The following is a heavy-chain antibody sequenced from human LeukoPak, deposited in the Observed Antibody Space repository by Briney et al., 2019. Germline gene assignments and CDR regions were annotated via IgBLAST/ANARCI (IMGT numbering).Heavy chain of an antibody. CDR2: ISGNGGET. D-gene: IGHD3-3*01. Sequence: GGTLRLSCAASGFTFSNYGMNWVRQAPGKGLEWVSTISGNGGETYHADSVKSRFTISRDNSKNTLYLQMSSLRAEDTAVYYCAKGAYYGDWGQGTLVTVSS. CDR1: GFTFSNYG. J-gene: IGHJ4*02. V-gene: IGHV3-23*01. CDR3: AKGAYYGD.